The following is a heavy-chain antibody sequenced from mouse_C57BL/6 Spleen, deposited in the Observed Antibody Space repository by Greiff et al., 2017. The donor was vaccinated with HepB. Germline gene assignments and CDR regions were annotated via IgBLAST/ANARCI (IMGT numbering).Heavy chain of an antibody. V-gene: IGHV5-12*01. CDR3: ARLRLDYFDY. J-gene: IGHJ2*01. CDR2: ISNGGGST. D-gene: IGHD2-2*01. CDR1: GFTFSDYY. Sequence: EVMLVESGGGLVQPGGSLKLSCAASGFTFSDYYMYWVRQTPEKRLEWVAYISNGGGSTYYPDTVKGRFTISRDNAKNTLYLQMSRLKSEDTAMYYCARLRLDYFDYWGQGTTLTVSS.